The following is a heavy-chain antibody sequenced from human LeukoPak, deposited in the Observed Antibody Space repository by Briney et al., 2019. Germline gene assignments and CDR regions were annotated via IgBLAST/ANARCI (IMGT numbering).Heavy chain of an antibody. V-gene: IGHV1-2*06. CDR1: GYTFTGYY. CDR2: INPNSGGT. D-gene: IGHD4-17*01. CDR3: ARGVRMTTVTMLNY. J-gene: IGHJ4*02. Sequence: GASXKVSCKASGYTFTGYYMHWVRQAPGQGLEWMGRINPNSGGTNYAQKFQGRVTMTRHTSISTAYMHLSRLRSDDTAVYYCARGVRMTTVTMLNYWGQGTLVTVSS.